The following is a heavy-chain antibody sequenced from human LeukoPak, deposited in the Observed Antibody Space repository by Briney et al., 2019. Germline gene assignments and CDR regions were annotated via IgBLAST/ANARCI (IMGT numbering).Heavy chain of an antibody. CDR3: ASTYYYDSSGPRFDY. D-gene: IGHD3-22*01. CDR1: GYSFTSSW. CDR2: IYPGDSDT. V-gene: IGHV5-51*01. J-gene: IGHJ4*02. Sequence: RPGESLKISCKGSGYSFTSSWIGWVRQMPGKGLEWMGIIYPGDSDTRYSPSFQGQVTISADKSISTAYLQWSSLKASDTAMYYCASTYYYDSSGPRFDYWGQGTLVTVSS.